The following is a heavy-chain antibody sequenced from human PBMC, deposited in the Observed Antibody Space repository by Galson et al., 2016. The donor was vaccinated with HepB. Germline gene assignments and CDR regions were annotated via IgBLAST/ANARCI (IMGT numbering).Heavy chain of an antibody. J-gene: IGHJ5*02. CDR2: IIPIYGTT. CDR3: ARDLALYCSSTNTNCYRGFDP. CDR1: GGSFSSYA. V-gene: IGHV1-69*13. Sequence: SVKVSCKASGGSFSSYAISWVRQAPGQGLEWMGGIIPIYGTTNFAQKFQGRVTITADESMTTAYMELSSLRSDDTAVYYCARDLALYCSSTNTNCYRGFDPWGQGTLVTVSS. D-gene: IGHD2-2*01.